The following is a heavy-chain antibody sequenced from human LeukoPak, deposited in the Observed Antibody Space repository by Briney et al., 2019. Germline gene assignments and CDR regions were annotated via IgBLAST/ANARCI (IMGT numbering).Heavy chain of an antibody. CDR2: INPNSGGT. CDR1: GYTFTGYY. J-gene: IGHJ4*02. V-gene: IGHV1-2*02. Sequence: ASVKVSCKASGYTFTGYYMHWVRQAPGQGLEWMGWINPNSGGTNYAQKFQGRVTMTRDTSISTAYMELSRLRSDDTAVYYCARVPLGYCSSTSCWGAFDYWGQGTLVTVSS. CDR3: ARVPLGYCSSTSCWGAFDY. D-gene: IGHD2-2*01.